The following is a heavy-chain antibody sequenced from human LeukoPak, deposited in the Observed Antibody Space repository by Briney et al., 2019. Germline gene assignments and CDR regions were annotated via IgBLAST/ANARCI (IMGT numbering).Heavy chain of an antibody. J-gene: IGHJ4*02. CDR1: GFTFSSYG. CDR2: IRYDGSNK. Sequence: GGALRLSCAASGFTFSSYGMHWVRQAPGKGLEGVAFIRYDGSNKYYADSVKGRFTISRDNSKNTLYLQMNSLRAEDTAVYYCAKGKYYYGSGSYYTGGAYYFDYWGQGTLVTVSS. V-gene: IGHV3-30*02. CDR3: AKGKYYYGSGSYYTGGAYYFDY. D-gene: IGHD3-10*01.